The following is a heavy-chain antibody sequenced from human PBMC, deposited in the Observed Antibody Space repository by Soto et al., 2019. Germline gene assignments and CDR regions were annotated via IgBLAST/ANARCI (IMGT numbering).Heavy chain of an antibody. CDR3: ARNRRETGDFDY. D-gene: IGHD7-27*01. CDR1: GYTFTSYD. J-gene: IGHJ4*02. CDR2: MNPNGGNT. V-gene: IGHV1-8*01. Sequence: QVQLVQSGAEVKKPGASVKVSCKASGYTFTSYDINWMRQATGQGLEWLGWMNPNGGNTGYAQKFQGRVTITRSTSMSTAYMELSSLTSEDTAVYYCARNRRETGDFDYWGQGTLVTVSS.